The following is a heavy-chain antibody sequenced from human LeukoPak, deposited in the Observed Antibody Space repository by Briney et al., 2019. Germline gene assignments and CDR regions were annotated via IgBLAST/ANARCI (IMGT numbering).Heavy chain of an antibody. Sequence: AGGSLQISCQGSGFHFTSYWMGGARPLPGKGLEGMGIIYLGDSDIRKSPSFQGQVTISADKSISTAYLQWSSLKASDTAMYYCARPRRVGAILGGSDYWGQGTLVSVSS. CDR1: GFHFTSYW. CDR2: IYLGDSDI. D-gene: IGHD1-26*01. V-gene: IGHV5-51*01. CDR3: ARPRRVGAILGGSDY. J-gene: IGHJ4*02.